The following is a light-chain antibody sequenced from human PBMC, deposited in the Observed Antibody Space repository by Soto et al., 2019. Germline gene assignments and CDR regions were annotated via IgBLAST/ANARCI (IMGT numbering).Light chain of an antibody. CDR1: QSVSVN. CDR3: QERSRWPRGT. Sequence: EIVMTQSPATLSLSPGKRATLSCRASQSVSVNLAWFQQKPGQAPRLLIFHASQRAAGIPARFGGSGSGTDFTLTISSLEPEDFTVYYCQERSRWPRGTFGGGTKVEI. V-gene: IGKV3-11*01. J-gene: IGKJ4*01. CDR2: HAS.